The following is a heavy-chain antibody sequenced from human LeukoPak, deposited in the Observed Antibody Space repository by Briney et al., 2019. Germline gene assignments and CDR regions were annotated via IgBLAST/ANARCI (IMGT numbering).Heavy chain of an antibody. CDR2: IYYSGST. Sequence: KPSETLSLTCAVSGGSISSYYWSWIRQPPGKGLEWIGYIYYSGSTNYNPSLKSRVTISVDTSKNQFSLKLSSVTAADTAVYYCARVSSSSFNYFDYWGQGTLVTVSS. J-gene: IGHJ4*02. CDR3: ARVSSSSFNYFDY. V-gene: IGHV4-59*01. D-gene: IGHD2/OR15-2a*01. CDR1: GGSISSYY.